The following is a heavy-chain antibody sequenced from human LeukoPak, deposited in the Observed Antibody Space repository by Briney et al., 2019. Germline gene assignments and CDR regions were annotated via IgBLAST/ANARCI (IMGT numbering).Heavy chain of an antibody. D-gene: IGHD3-16*01. J-gene: IGHJ6*02. V-gene: IGHV3-23*01. CDR2: ISGSGGST. CDR1: GFTFSSYA. CDR3: AKDALMMTQYYYGMDV. Sequence: GGSLRLSCAASGFTFSSYAMSWVRQAPGKGLGWVSAISGSGGSTYYADSVKGRFTISRDNSKNTLYLQMNSLRAEDTAVYYCAKDALMMTQYYYGMDVWGQGTTVTVSS.